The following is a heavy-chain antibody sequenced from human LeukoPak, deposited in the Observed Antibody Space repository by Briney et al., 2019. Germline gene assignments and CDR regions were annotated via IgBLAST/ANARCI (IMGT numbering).Heavy chain of an antibody. CDR3: ARHQQPAGYFDY. J-gene: IGHJ4*02. CDR2: ISYDGSNK. Sequence: GGSLRLSCAASGFTFSSYGMHWVRQAPGKGLEWVAVISYDGSNKYYADSVKGRFTISRDNSKNTLYLQMNSLRAEDTAVYYCARHQQPAGYFDYWGQGTLVTVSS. V-gene: IGHV3-30*03. CDR1: GFTFSSYG. D-gene: IGHD2-2*01.